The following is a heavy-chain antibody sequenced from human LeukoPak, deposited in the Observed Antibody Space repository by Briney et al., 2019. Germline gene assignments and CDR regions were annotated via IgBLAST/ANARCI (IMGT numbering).Heavy chain of an antibody. V-gene: IGHV3-23*01. CDR2: ISGSGGST. Sequence: GGSLRLSCAASGFTFSSYAMSWVRQDPGKGLEWVSAISGSGGSTYYADFVKGRFTISRDNSKNTLYLQMNSLRAEDTAVYYCAKDYDFWSGYYFDYWGQGTLVTVSS. CDR1: GFTFSSYA. J-gene: IGHJ4*02. D-gene: IGHD3-3*01. CDR3: AKDYDFWSGYYFDY.